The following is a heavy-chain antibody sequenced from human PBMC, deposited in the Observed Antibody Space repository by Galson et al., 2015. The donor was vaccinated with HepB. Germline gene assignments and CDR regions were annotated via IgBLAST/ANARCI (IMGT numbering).Heavy chain of an antibody. J-gene: IGHJ6*02. Sequence: CAISGDSVSSNSAAWNWIRQSPSRGLEWLGRTYYRSKWYNDYAVSVKSRITINPDTSKNQFSLQLNSVTPEDTAVYYCARDSSGWYYYYYYGMDVWGQGTTVTVSS. CDR2: TYYRSKWYN. V-gene: IGHV6-1*01. CDR1: GDSVSSNSAA. D-gene: IGHD6-19*01. CDR3: ARDSSGWYYYYYYGMDV.